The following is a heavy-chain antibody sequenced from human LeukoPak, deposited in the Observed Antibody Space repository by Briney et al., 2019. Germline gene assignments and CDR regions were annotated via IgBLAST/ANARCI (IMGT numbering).Heavy chain of an antibody. J-gene: IGHJ4*02. CDR3: ATDGAYGLTH. CDR1: GVSFSTTC. Sequence: GGSLRLSCAASGVSFSTTCRHWVRQTPGKGLMWVSHVSSDGSRTYADSVKGRFTVSRDNNKDMVYLQMISLRAEDTAVYYCATDGAYGLTHWGQGTLVTVSS. D-gene: IGHD3-16*01. V-gene: IGHV3-74*01. CDR2: VSSDGSRT.